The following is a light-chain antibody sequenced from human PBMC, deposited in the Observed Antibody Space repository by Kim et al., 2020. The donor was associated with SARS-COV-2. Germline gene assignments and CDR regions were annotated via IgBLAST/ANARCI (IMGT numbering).Light chain of an antibody. Sequence: SYELTQPPSVSVSPGHTASITCSGDKLGDKYACWYQQKPGQYPVLVIYQDSKRPSGIPERFSGSNSGNTATLTISGTQAMDEADYYSQAWDRSTGVFGG. CDR1: KLGDKY. V-gene: IGLV3-1*01. CDR2: QDS. CDR3: QAWDRSTGV. J-gene: IGLJ2*01.